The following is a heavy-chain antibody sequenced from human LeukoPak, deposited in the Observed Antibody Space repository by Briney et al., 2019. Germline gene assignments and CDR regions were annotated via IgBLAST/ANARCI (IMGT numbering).Heavy chain of an antibody. D-gene: IGHD3-22*01. CDR3: ARDPNYYDSSGYFA. Sequence: SETLSLTCAVYGGSFNDYYWGWIRQPPGKGLEWIGSIYYSGSTYYNPSLKSRVTISVDTSKNQFSLKLSSVTAADTAVYYCARDPNYYDSSGYFAWGQGTLVTVSS. J-gene: IGHJ5*02. V-gene: IGHV4-34*01. CDR2: IYYSGST. CDR1: GGSFNDYY.